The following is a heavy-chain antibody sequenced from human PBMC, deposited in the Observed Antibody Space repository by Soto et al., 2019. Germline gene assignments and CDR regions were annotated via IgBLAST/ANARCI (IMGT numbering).Heavy chain of an antibody. CDR3: GKGRSYYYYYGVDV. Sequence: GGSLRLSCAASGFTFSKYAMTWARQAPGKGLEWVSAISYNGGSTYYADSVKGRFTISRDNSKNTLYLQMNSLRAEDTAVYYCGKGRSYYYYYGVDVWGQGTTVTVSS. CDR1: GFTFSKYA. D-gene: IGHD1-26*01. J-gene: IGHJ6*02. CDR2: ISYNGGST. V-gene: IGHV3-23*01.